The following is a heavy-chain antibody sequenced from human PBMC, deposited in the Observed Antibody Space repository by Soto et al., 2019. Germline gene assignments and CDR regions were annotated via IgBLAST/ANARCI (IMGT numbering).Heavy chain of an antibody. CDR2: INTDGDVR. V-gene: IGHV3-48*01. J-gene: IGHJ3*01. CDR1: GFTLSTSA. CDR3: TRRDVFDL. Sequence: GWSLRLSCKVSGFTLSTSAMNWVRQAPGKGLEWVSYINTDGDVRHYADSVKGRFTVSRDNAKNLVYLQMNNVGADDTAVYFCTRRDVFDLWGQGATVTVSS.